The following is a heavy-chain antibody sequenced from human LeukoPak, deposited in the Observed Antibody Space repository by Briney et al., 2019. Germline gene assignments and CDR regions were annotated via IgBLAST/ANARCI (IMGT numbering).Heavy chain of an antibody. CDR2: IYYSGST. CDR3: ASYSSSSGWLDP. J-gene: IGHJ5*02. V-gene: IGHV4-39*01. CDR1: GGSISSSSHY. Sequence: SETLSLTCSVSGGSISSSSHYWVWIRQPPGRGLEWIGNIYYSGSTYYSPSLKSRVSMSVDTSKNQFSLRLGSARAEDTAVYSCASYSSSSGWLDPWGQGTLVTVSS. D-gene: IGHD6-6*01.